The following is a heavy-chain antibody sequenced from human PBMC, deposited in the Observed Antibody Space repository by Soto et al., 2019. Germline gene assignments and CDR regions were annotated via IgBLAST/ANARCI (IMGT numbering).Heavy chain of an antibody. CDR2: ISSSSSYT. CDR1: GFTFSDYY. CDR3: AREYYYDSSGYYGWFDP. V-gene: IGHV3-11*06. J-gene: IGHJ5*02. D-gene: IGHD3-22*01. Sequence: PGGSLRLSCAASGFTFSDYYMSWIRQAPGRGLEWVSYISSSSSYTNYADSVKGRFTISRDNAKNSLYLQMNSLRAEDTAVYYCAREYYYDSSGYYGWFDPWGQGTLVTVSS.